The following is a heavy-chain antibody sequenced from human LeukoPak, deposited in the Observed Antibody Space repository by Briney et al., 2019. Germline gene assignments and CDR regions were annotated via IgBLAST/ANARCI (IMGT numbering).Heavy chain of an antibody. CDR1: GYTFTNYG. Sequence: ASVKVSCKASGYTFTNYGISWVRQAPGQGLEWMGWISAYNGNTNYAQKFQGGITMTTDTSTSTAYMELRSLRSDDTAVYYCARDLKMGYSSGRYSWGTGSSNDYWGQGTLVTVSS. D-gene: IGHD6-19*01. V-gene: IGHV1-18*01. J-gene: IGHJ4*02. CDR3: ARDLKMGYSSGRYSWGTGSSNDY. CDR2: ISAYNGNT.